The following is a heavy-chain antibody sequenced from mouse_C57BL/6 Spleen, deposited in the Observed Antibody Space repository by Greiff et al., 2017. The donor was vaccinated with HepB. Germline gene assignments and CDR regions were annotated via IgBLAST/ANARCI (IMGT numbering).Heavy chain of an antibody. V-gene: IGHV1-55*01. J-gene: IGHJ3*01. Sequence: VQLQQPGAELVKPGASVKMSCKASGYTFTSYWITWVKQRPGQGLEWIGDIYPGSGSTNYNEKFKSKATLTVDTSSSTAYMQLSSLTSEDSAVYYCARRGRREAWFAYWGQGTLVTVSA. CDR3: ARRGRREAWFAY. CDR1: GYTFTSYW. CDR2: IYPGSGST. D-gene: IGHD2-12*01.